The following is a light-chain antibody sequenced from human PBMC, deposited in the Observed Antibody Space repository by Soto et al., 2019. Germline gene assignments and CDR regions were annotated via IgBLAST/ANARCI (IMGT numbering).Light chain of an antibody. CDR2: KAS. J-gene: IGKJ4*01. Sequence: DKQLTQSPSTLSASIGDRVTITCRASRRVGDWLAWFQQKPGKVPKLLIYKASTLETGVPSRFRGTVSGTEFTLTISSLQPDDVATYYCQEHGTYPIIFGGGTRVEI. CDR1: RRVGDW. V-gene: IGKV1-5*03. CDR3: QEHGTYPII.